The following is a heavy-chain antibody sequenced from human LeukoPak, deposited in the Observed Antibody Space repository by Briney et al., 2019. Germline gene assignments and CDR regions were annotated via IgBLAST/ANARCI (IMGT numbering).Heavy chain of an antibody. CDR3: ARARRGGRDGYNWSPYYYYGMDV. J-gene: IGHJ6*02. D-gene: IGHD5-24*01. Sequence: PGGSLRLSCAASGFTVSSNYMSWVRQAPGKGLEWVSVIYSGGSTYYADSVKGRFTISRDNSKNTLYLQMNSLRAEDTAVYYCARARRGGRDGYNWSPYYYYGMDVWGQGTTVTVSS. CDR1: GFTVSSNY. V-gene: IGHV3-53*01. CDR2: IYSGGST.